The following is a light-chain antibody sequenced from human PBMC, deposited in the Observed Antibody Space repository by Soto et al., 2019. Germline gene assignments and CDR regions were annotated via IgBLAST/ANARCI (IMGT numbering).Light chain of an antibody. V-gene: IGLV2-11*01. J-gene: IGLJ1*01. CDR2: DVK. Sequence: QSALTQPRSVSGSPGQSVTLSCTGTSSDVCGYNYVTWYQQYPGKAPKVMIYDVKTRPSGVPDRFSGSKSGNTASLTISGLQAEDEADYYCCSYAGDYTFVFGTGTKLTVL. CDR3: CSYAGDYTFV. CDR1: SSDVCGYNY.